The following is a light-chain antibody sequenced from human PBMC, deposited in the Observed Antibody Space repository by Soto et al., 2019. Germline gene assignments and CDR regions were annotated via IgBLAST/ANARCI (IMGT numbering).Light chain of an antibody. J-gene: IGKJ2*01. CDR3: QQYHSYYT. CDR1: QSIRYW. CDR2: KAS. Sequence: DIQMTQSPSTLSASVGDRVTITCRASQSIRYWLAWYQHRPGKAPKLLIYKASTLETGVPSRFSGSGSGTEFTLTITSLQPDDFAPYYCQQYHSYYTFGQGTKVDIK. V-gene: IGKV1-5*03.